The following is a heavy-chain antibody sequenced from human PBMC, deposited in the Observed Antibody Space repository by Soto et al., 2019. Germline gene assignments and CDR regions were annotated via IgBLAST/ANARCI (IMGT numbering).Heavy chain of an antibody. CDR2: ISGSGGST. CDR1: GFTFSSYA. Sequence: GSLRLSCAASGFTFSSYAMSWVRQAPGRGLEWVSAISGSGGSTYYADSVKGRFTISRDNSKNTLYLQMNSLRAEDTAVYYCAKDPSAAGRIYYFDYWGQGTLVTVSS. V-gene: IGHV3-23*01. D-gene: IGHD6-13*01. J-gene: IGHJ4*02. CDR3: AKDPSAAGRIYYFDY.